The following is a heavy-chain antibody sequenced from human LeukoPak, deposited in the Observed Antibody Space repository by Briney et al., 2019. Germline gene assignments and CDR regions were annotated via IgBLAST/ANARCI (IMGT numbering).Heavy chain of an antibody. D-gene: IGHD6-13*01. J-gene: IGHJ4*02. Sequence: GRSLRLSCAASGFTFDDYAMHWVRHAPGKGLEWVSGISWNSGSIGYADSVKGRFTISRDNAKNSLYLQMNSLRAEDTALYYCAKLSLPGPGIAAAGIDYWGQGTLVTVSS. CDR2: ISWNSGSI. CDR1: GFTFDDYA. CDR3: AKLSLPGPGIAAAGIDY. V-gene: IGHV3-9*01.